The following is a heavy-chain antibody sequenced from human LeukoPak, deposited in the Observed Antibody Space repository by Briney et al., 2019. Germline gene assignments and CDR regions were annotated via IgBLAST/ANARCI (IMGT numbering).Heavy chain of an antibody. D-gene: IGHD6-19*01. Sequence: PGASLRLSCAASGFSFSTYTLHWVRQHPGEGLEWLAVISSDGTIQDYADSVKARFTISRDNPKNTLFLQLNSLRVEDTAVYFCARGYNAGWFDYWGQGTLVTVSP. CDR1: GFSFSTYT. J-gene: IGHJ4*02. CDR3: ARGYNAGWFDY. CDR2: ISSDGTIQ. V-gene: IGHV3-30*04.